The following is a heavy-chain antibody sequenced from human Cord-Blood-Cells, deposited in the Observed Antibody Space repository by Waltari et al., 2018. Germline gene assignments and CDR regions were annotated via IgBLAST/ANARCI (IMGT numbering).Heavy chain of an antibody. Sequence: QVQLVQSGAEVKKPGDSVKVSCKASGYTFTGYYMHWVRQAPGQGLEWMGWIKPNSGGTNYAQKFQGWVTMTRDTSISTAYMELSRLRSDDTAVYYCARDKGKSESYYYYYGMDVWGQGTTVTVSS. CDR1: GYTFTGYY. CDR2: IKPNSGGT. D-gene: IGHD3-10*01. CDR3: ARDKGKSESYYYYYGMDV. J-gene: IGHJ6*02. V-gene: IGHV1-2*04.